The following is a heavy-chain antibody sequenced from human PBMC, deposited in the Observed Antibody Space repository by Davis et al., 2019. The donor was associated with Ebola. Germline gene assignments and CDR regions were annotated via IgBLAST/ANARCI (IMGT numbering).Heavy chain of an antibody. V-gene: IGHV2-5*02. Sequence: SGPTLVKPTQTLTLTCTFSGFSLSTSGMGVGWIRQPPGKALECLGFIFWDDDRRYSPSPKSILTITKDTSKNQVVLTMTNMDPADTATYYCTHVGYINGWFYFDYWGQGSLVTVSS. J-gene: IGHJ4*02. D-gene: IGHD6-19*01. CDR3: THVGYINGWFYFDY. CDR1: GFSLSTSGMG. CDR2: IFWDDDR.